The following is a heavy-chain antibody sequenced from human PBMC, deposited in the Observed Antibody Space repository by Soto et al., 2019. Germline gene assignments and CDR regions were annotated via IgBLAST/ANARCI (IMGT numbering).Heavy chain of an antibody. V-gene: IGHV3-23*01. D-gene: IGHD3-10*01. J-gene: IGHJ4*02. CDR3: AKETGGSSIPMVRGFIDY. CDR2: ISGSGGST. CDR1: GFTFSSYA. Sequence: GGSLRLSCAASGFTFSSYAMSWVRQAPGKGLEWVSAISGSGGSTYYADSVKGRFTISRDNSKNTLYLQINSLRAEDTAVYYCAKETGGSSIPMVRGFIDYWGQGTLVTVSS.